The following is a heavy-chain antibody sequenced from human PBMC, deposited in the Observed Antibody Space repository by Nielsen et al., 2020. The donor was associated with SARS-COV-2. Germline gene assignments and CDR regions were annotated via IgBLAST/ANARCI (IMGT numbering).Heavy chain of an antibody. V-gene: IGHV3-30*18. CDR2: ISYDGSNK. Sequence: GGSLRLSCAASGFTFSSYGMHWVRQAPGKGLEWVAVISYDGSNKYYADSVKGRFTISRDNSKNTLYLQMNSLRAEDTAVYYCAKEGHYDFWSGYYYFDYWGQGTLVTVSS. CDR1: GFTFSSYG. J-gene: IGHJ4*02. CDR3: AKEGHYDFWSGYYYFDY. D-gene: IGHD3-3*01.